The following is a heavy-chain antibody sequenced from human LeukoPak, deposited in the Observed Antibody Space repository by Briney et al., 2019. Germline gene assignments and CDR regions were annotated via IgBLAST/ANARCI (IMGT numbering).Heavy chain of an antibody. CDR3: ARDAVGTVDY. CDR1: GFTFSSYS. J-gene: IGHJ4*02. V-gene: IGHV3-21*01. CDR2: ISSSSSYI. D-gene: IGHD4-17*01. Sequence: GGSLRLSCAASGFTFSSYSMNWVRQAPGKGLEWVSSISSSSSYIYYADSVKGRFTISRDNAKNSLYLRMNSLRAEDTAVYYCARDAVGTVDYWGQGTLVTVSS.